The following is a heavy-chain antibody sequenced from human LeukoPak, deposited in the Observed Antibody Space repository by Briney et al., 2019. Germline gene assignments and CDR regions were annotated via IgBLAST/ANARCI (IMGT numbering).Heavy chain of an antibody. V-gene: IGHV4-34*01. Sequence: LETLSLTCAVYGGSFSGYYWSWIRQPPGKGLEWIGEINHSGSTNYNPSLKSRVTISVDTSKNQFSLKLSSVTAADTAVYYCAKNTGYSSGWYWYFDLWGRGTLVTVSS. J-gene: IGHJ2*01. CDR1: GGSFSGYY. D-gene: IGHD6-19*01. CDR2: INHSGST. CDR3: AKNTGYSSGWYWYFDL.